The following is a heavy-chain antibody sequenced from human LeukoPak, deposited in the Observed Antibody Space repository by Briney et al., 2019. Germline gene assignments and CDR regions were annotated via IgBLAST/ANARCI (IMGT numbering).Heavy chain of an antibody. Sequence: PSETLSLTCTVSGGSVSSSDYFWARIRQPPGKGLEWIGIIYYSGNTYYSPFLKSRVTISIDTYNNQFSLRLSSVTAADTAVYYCAKALNWNYQADFDYWGQGILVTVSS. CDR3: AKALNWNYQADFDY. J-gene: IGHJ4*02. CDR2: IYYSGNT. CDR1: GGSVSSSDYF. V-gene: IGHV4-39*01. D-gene: IGHD1-7*01.